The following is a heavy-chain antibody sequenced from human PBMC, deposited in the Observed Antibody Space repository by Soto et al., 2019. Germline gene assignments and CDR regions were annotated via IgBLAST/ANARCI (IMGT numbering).Heavy chain of an antibody. CDR3: ARGRTIFGVVNFDY. V-gene: IGHV1-69*01. CDR1: GGTFSNSP. CDR2: VIPMFSIV. Sequence: QVQLVQSGAEVKRPGSSVKVSCKASGGTFSNSPIAWVRLAPGQGLEWMGGVIPMFSIVKYAQKFQGRVTFTADDSTSTAYMELSSLTSEDTAVYYCARGRTIFGVVNFDYWGQGTLVTVSS. D-gene: IGHD3-3*01. J-gene: IGHJ4*02.